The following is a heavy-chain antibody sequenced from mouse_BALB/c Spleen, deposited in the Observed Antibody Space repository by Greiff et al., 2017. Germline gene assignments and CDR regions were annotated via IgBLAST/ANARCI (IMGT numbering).Heavy chain of an antibody. CDR3: ARTLPLAY. D-gene: IGHD2-1*01. V-gene: IGHV5-17*02. J-gene: IGHJ3*01. CDR2: ISSCSSTI. Sequence: EVKVEESGGGLVQPGGSRKLSCAASGFTFSSFGMHWVRQAPEKGLEWVAYISSCSSTIYYADTVKGRFTISRDNPKNTLFLQMTSLRSEDTAMYYCARTLPLAYWGQGTLVTVSA. CDR1: GFTFSSFG.